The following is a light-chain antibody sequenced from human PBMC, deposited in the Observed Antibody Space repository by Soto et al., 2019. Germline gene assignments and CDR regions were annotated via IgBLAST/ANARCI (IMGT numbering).Light chain of an antibody. V-gene: IGKV1-6*01. CDR3: LQDYGYPQT. J-gene: IGKJ2*01. CDR2: AAS. Sequence: AIQMTQSPSSLSASVGDRVTITCRASQGIGTDLGWYQQKPGKAPNLLISAASSLQSGVPSRFSGSGSDTDFTLTISSLQPEDFATYYCLQDYGYPQTFGQGTNLEIK. CDR1: QGIGTD.